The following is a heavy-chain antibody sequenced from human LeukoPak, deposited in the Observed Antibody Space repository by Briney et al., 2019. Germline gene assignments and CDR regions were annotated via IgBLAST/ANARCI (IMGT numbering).Heavy chain of an antibody. V-gene: IGHV1-18*01. CDR1: GYTFTSYG. CDR2: ISAYNGNT. J-gene: IGHJ5*02. CDR3: ARDQPKTRIRFGELSHFDP. D-gene: IGHD3-10*01. Sequence: ASVKVSCKASGYTFTSYGISWVRQAPGQGLEWMGWISAYNGNTNYAQKLQGRVTMTTDTSTSTAYMELRSLRSDDTAVYYCARDQPKTRIRFGELSHFDPWGQGTLVTVSS.